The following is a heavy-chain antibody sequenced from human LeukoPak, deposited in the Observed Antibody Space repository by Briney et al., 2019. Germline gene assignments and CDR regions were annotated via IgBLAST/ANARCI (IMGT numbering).Heavy chain of an antibody. Sequence: SETLSLTCAVYGGSFSGYYWSWIRQPPGKGLEWIGSIYYSGSTYYNPSLKSRLTISVDTSENQFSLKLSSVTAADTAVYYCARASTIFGHFAYWGRGTLVTVSS. D-gene: IGHD3-3*01. CDR2: IYYSGST. J-gene: IGHJ4*02. CDR1: GGSFSGYY. V-gene: IGHV4-34*01. CDR3: ARASTIFGHFAY.